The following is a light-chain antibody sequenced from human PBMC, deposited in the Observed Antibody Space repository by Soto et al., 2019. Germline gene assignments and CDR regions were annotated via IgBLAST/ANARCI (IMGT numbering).Light chain of an antibody. CDR2: GAS. CDR3: QQYHNWPLT. V-gene: IGKV3D-15*01. CDR1: QYVSNN. J-gene: IGKJ4*01. Sequence: EIVMTQSPATLSVSPGERATLSCRASQYVSNNLAWYQQKPGQAPRLLIYGASTRATGIPARFSGSGSGTEFTLIISSLQSEDFAVYYCQQYHNWPLTFGGGTNVEIK.